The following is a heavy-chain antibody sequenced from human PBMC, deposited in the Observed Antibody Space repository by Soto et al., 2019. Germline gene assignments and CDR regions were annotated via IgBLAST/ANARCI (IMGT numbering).Heavy chain of an antibody. D-gene: IGHD2-15*01. CDR1: GFTFSSYG. J-gene: IGHJ4*02. CDR2: ISYDGSNK. Sequence: QVQLVESGGGVVQPGRSLRLSCAAFGFTFSSYGMQWVRQAPGKGLEWVAVISYDGSNKYYADSVKGRFTISRDNSKNTLYLQMNSLRAEDTAVYYCAKETYSGPLDYWGQGTLVTVSS. V-gene: IGHV3-30*18. CDR3: AKETYSGPLDY.